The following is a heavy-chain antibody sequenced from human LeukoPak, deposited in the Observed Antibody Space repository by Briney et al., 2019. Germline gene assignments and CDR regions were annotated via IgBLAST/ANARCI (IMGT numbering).Heavy chain of an antibody. CDR2: IKEDGSDN. CDR1: GFMFSKYW. V-gene: IGHV3-7*01. Sequence: GGSLRLSCAVSGFMFSKYWMSWVRQGPGKGLEWAAHIKEDGSDNYYVESVRGRFTISRDNAKNSLYLQMEFLRDEDTALYYCARVISGDYCDYWGQGTLVTVSS. CDR3: ARVISGDYCDY. D-gene: IGHD4-17*01. J-gene: IGHJ4*02.